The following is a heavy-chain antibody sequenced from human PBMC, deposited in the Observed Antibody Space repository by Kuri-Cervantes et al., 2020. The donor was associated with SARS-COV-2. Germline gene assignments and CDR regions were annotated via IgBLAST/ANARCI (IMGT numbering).Heavy chain of an antibody. D-gene: IGHD3-22*01. Sequence: GSLRLSCAVYGGSFSGYYWSWIRQPPGKGLEWIGEINHSGSTNYNPSLKSRVTVSVDTSKNQFSLKLSSVTAADTAVYYCARDLGYDSSSGLDYWGQGTLVTVSS. CDR1: GGSFSGYY. V-gene: IGHV4-34*01. CDR3: ARDLGYDSSSGLDY. J-gene: IGHJ4*02. CDR2: INHSGST.